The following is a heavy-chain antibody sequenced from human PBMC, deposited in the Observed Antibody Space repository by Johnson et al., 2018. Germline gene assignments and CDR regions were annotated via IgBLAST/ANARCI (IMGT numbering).Heavy chain of an antibody. CDR1: GGSFSGDS. CDR2: INHSGST. CDR3: ARGDS. V-gene: IGHV4-34*01. Sequence: QVQLQQWGAGLLKPSEPLSLTCAVYGGSFSGDSWNWIRQPPGKGLEWIGEINHSGSTNYNPSLKSRVTILVDTSKNQFSLKVNSVTAADTALYYCARGDSWGQGTLVTVSS. J-gene: IGHJ5*01.